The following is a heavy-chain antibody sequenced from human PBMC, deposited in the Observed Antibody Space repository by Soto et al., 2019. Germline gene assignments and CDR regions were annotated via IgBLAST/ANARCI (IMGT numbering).Heavy chain of an antibody. CDR1: GGSISSSNW. CDR2: IYPSGST. J-gene: IGHJ4*02. Sequence: SETLSLTCAVSGGSISSSNWWSWVRQPPGKGLEWIGDIYPSGSTNYNPSLKSRVTMSVDTSKNQFSLKLNSVTAADTAVYYCATIVGANDYWGQGALVTVSS. D-gene: IGHD1-26*01. CDR3: ATIVGANDY. V-gene: IGHV4-4*02.